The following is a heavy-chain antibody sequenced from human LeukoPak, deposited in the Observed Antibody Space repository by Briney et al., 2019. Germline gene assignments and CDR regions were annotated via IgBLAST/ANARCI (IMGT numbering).Heavy chain of an antibody. D-gene: IGHD3-22*01. CDR3: ARAPSEIGGYYPEYFRH. CDR1: GFTFSSYW. CDR2: IKSEGST. J-gene: IGHJ1*01. Sequence: GGSLRLSCAASGFTFSSYWMHWVRQAPGKGQVWVSRIKSEGSTNYADSVKGRFTISRDNAKNTVSLQMNSLRAEDTGVYYCARAPSEIGGYYPEYFRHWGQGTLVTVSS. V-gene: IGHV3-74*01.